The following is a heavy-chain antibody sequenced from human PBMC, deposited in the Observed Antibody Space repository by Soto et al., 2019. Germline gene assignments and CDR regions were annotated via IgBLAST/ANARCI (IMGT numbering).Heavy chain of an antibody. V-gene: IGHV1-3*01. CDR1: GCTFTSYA. D-gene: IGHD3-3*01. CDR2: INAGNGNT. CDR3: ARGHDLWSGLDYMDV. J-gene: IGHJ6*03. Sequence: QVQLVQSGAEVKKPGASVKVSCKASGCTFTSYAMHWVRQAPGQRLEWMGWINAGNGNTKYSQKFQGRVTLTRDTSASTAYLELSSLRSEVTSVYYSARGHDLWSGLDYMDVWGKGTTVTFSS.